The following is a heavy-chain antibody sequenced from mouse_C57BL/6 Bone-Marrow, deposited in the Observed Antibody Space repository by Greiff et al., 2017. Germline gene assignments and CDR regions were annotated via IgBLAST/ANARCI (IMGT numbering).Heavy chain of an antibody. CDR2: IYPGSGST. CDR3: ARGYYGKLNFDY. V-gene: IGHV1-55*01. Sequence: QVQLQQPGAGLVKPGASVKMSCKASGYTFTSYWITWVKQRPGQGLAWIGDIYPGSGSTNYNEKFKSKATLTVDTSSSTASMLLSSLTSEDSAVYYCARGYYGKLNFDYWGQGTTLTVSS. J-gene: IGHJ2*01. D-gene: IGHD2-1*01. CDR1: GYTFTSYW.